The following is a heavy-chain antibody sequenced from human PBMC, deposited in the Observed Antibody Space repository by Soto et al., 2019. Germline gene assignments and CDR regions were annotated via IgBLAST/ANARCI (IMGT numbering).Heavy chain of an antibody. CDR3: ARGIHFCTDAVCYDWFDP. CDR2: INHRGAT. Sequence: PSETLSLTCAVYGGSISGYQWGWIRQAPGRGLEWIGEINHRGATTHNPSLKSRVTISVDTSKNQFSLNLRSVTAADTAVYYCARGIHFCTDAVCYDWFDPWGQGTLVTVSS. D-gene: IGHD2-8*01. CDR1: GGSISGYQ. V-gene: IGHV4-34*01. J-gene: IGHJ5*02.